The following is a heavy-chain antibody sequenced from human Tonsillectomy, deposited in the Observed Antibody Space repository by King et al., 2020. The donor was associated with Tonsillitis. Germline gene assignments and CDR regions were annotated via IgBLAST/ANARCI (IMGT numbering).Heavy chain of an antibody. CDR3: ARNRGYSGYDFEPDFDY. CDR1: DGSISSYY. V-gene: IGHV4-59*01. J-gene: IGHJ4*02. D-gene: IGHD5-12*01. Sequence: QLQESGPGLVKPSETLSLTCTVSDGSISSYYWSWIRQPPGKGLEWIGYIYYSGSTNYNPSLKSRVTISVDTSKNQFSLKLSSVTAADTAVYYCARNRGYSGYDFEPDFDYWGQGTLVTVSS. CDR2: IYYSGST.